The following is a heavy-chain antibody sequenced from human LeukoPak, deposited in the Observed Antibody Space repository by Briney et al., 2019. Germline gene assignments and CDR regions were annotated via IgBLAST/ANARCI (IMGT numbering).Heavy chain of an antibody. CDR1: GGSINSGNYY. CDR2: IYESGISHFRDSGGT. J-gene: IGHJ4*02. D-gene: IGHD5-18*01. CDR3: ARDRGGYTYSHDY. V-gene: IGHV4-30-4*01. Sequence: PSETLSLTCTVSGGSINSGNYYWTWIRQSPGKGLEWIGYIYESGISHFRDSGGTYYNPSLKSRVTISMDKSKNQLSLKLNFVTAAGTAVYYCARDRGGYTYSHDYWGQGTLVTVSS.